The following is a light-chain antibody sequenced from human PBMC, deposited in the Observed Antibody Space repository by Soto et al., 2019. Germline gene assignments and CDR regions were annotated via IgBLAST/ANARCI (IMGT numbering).Light chain of an antibody. CDR1: QGVRNW. CDR3: QQAYSFPYT. V-gene: IGKV1-12*01. Sequence: IQMTQSPSSVSASVGDRVTITCRASQGVRNWLAWYQQKPGEAPKLLIYAASTLRRGVPSRFRGSGSGTDFTFTITSLQPEDFATYYCQQAYSFPYTFGQGTKLEIK. J-gene: IGKJ2*01. CDR2: AAS.